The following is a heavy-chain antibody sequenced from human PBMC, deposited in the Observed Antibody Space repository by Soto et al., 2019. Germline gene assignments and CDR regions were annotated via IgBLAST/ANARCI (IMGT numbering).Heavy chain of an antibody. D-gene: IGHD3-22*01. CDR3: ARAYDSSGYYWDYFDY. CDR1: GYTLTSYG. J-gene: IGHJ4*02. CDR2: ISSYNGNT. V-gene: IGHV1-18*01. Sequence: ASVKVSCKASGYTLTSYGISWVRQAPGQVFELMVWISSYNGNTNYAQKLQGRVTMTTDTSTSTAYMELKSLRSDDTAVYYCARAYDSSGYYWDYFDYWGQGTLVTVSS.